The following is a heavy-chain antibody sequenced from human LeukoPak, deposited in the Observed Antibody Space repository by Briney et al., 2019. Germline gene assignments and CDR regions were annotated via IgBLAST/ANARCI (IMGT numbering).Heavy chain of an antibody. CDR1: GLTFRSYA. V-gene: IGHV3-23*01. J-gene: IGHJ4*02. D-gene: IGHD3-22*01. Sequence: GGSLRLSCAASGLTFRSYAMSWVRQAPGKGLEWVLAISGSGTSTYYADSVKGRFTISRDNSKNTLYLQMNSLRAEDTAVYYCEGTYYYDSSDDYWGQGTLVTVSS. CDR3: EGTYYYDSSDDY. CDR2: ISGSGTST.